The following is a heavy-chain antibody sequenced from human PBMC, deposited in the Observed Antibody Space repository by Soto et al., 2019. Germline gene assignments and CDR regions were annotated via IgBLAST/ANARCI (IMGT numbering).Heavy chain of an antibody. CDR3: ARDCPWQTIFIRNLYGMDV. D-gene: IGHD3-3*01. Sequence: QVQLVQSGAEVKKPGSSVKVSCKASGGTFSSYTISWVRQAPGQGLEWMGRIIPILGIANYAQKFQGRVTITADKSTSTAYMELSSLRSEDTAVYYCARDCPWQTIFIRNLYGMDVWGQGTTVTVSS. CDR1: GGTFSSYT. CDR2: IIPILGIA. J-gene: IGHJ6*02. V-gene: IGHV1-69*08.